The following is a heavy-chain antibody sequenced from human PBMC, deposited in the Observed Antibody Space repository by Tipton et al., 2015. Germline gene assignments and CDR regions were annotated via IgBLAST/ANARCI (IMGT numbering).Heavy chain of an antibody. CDR2: ISYTDGA. Sequence: LRLSCSVSGGSITTYYWSWIRQPPGKGLEWIGYISYTDGAHYNPALKSRITISLNTSKNQFSLKMSSVTAADTAVYFCARDLEHGMDVWGQGTTVTVS. CDR1: GGSITTYY. J-gene: IGHJ6*02. V-gene: IGHV4-59*01. CDR3: ARDLEHGMDV.